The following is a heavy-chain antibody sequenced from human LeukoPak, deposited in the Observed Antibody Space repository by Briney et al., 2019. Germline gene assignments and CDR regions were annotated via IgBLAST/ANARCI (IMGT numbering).Heavy chain of an antibody. D-gene: IGHD6-13*01. CDR1: GGSISSYY. Sequence: PSETLSLTCTVSGGSISSYYWSWIRQPPGKGLEWIGYIYYSGSTNYNPSLKSRVTISVDTSKNQFSLKLSSVTAADTAVYYCARAPHRKYSSSWYSRPVNYYYMDVWGKGTTVTISS. J-gene: IGHJ6*03. V-gene: IGHV4-59*01. CDR3: ARAPHRKYSSSWYSRPVNYYYMDV. CDR2: IYYSGST.